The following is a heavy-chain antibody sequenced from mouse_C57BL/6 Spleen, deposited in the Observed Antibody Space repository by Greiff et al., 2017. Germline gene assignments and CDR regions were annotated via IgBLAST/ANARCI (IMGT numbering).Heavy chain of an antibody. V-gene: IGHV1-69*01. J-gene: IGHJ3*01. CDR3: ARSGDNGTRAEAY. CDR1: GYTFTSYW. CDR2: IDPSDSYT. D-gene: IGHD1-1*01. Sequence: QVQLQQPGAELVMPGASVKLSCKASGYTFTSYWMHWVKQRPGQGLEWIGEIDPSDSYTYYNQKFKGKSTLTVDKSSSTAYMQRSSLTSEDSAVYYCARSGDNGTRAEAYWGQGTLVTVSA.